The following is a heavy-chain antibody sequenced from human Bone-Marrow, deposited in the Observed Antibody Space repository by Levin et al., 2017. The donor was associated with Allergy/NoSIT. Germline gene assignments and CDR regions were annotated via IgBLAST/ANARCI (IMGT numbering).Heavy chain of an antibody. J-gene: IGHJ4*02. CDR2: INRDGTTT. CDR1: GFMFNDHW. Sequence: GESLKISCVASGFMFNDHWMHWVRQAPGKGLVWVSRINRDGTTTKYADSVKGRFTISRDHAKNTLYLQINSLRGDDTAVYFCVREASRYYFDSWGQGALVTVSS. CDR3: VREASRYYFDS. V-gene: IGHV3-74*01.